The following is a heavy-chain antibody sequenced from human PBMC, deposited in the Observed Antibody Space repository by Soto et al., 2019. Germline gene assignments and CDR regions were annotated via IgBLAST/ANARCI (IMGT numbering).Heavy chain of an antibody. J-gene: IGHJ5*02. D-gene: IGHD5-12*01. V-gene: IGHV1-18*01. CDR2: ISTYSGDT. Sequence: QVHLVQSGVEVKTPGASVKVSCWAWGYTFFTYVIRWLRQTPGQGLEWMGWISTYSGDTKYAQKFQGRVTMTTYTSTTTAYLELRSLRSDDTAVYYCARHHGPTTSENWFDPWGQGTLVTVSS. CDR1: GYTFFTYV. CDR3: ARHHGPTTSENWFDP.